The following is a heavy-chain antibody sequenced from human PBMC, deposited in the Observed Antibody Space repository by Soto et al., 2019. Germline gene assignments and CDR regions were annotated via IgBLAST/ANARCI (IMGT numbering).Heavy chain of an antibody. D-gene: IGHD1-26*01. V-gene: IGHV3-23*01. CDR2: ISGSGGST. CDR1: GFTFSSYA. CDR3: AKESSIVGATTEFDY. J-gene: IGHJ4*02. Sequence: PGGSLRLSCAASGFTFSSYAMSWVRQAPGKGLEWVSAISGSGGSTYYADSVKGRFTISRDNSENTLYLQMNSLRAEDTAVYYCAKESSIVGATTEFDYWGQGTLVTVSS.